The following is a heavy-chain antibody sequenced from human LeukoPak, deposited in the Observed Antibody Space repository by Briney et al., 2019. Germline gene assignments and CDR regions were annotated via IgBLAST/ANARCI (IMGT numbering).Heavy chain of an antibody. J-gene: IGHJ6*03. CDR2: ISSSGSTI. CDR1: GFTFSSYE. D-gene: IGHD5-24*01. CDR3: ARGPSRDGYNWGDYYYYYYMDV. V-gene: IGHV3-48*03. Sequence: GGSLRLSCAASGFTFSSYEMNWVRQAPGKGLEWVSYISSSGSTIYYADSVKGRFTISRDNAKNSLYLQMNSLRAEDTAVYYCARGPSRDGYNWGDYYYYYYMDVWGKGTTVTISS.